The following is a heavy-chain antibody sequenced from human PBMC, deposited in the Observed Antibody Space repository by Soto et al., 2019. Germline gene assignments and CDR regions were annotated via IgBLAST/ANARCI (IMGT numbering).Heavy chain of an antibody. CDR2: ISVYNGNT. J-gene: IGHJ4*02. Sequence: ASVKVSCKASGYTFISYGITWVRQAPGQGLEWMGWISVYNGNTNYAQKLQGRLTMTTDTSTSTGYMELRSLRSDDTAVYYCASVGGPSIDGLDLDYWGQGTLVTVSS. D-gene: IGHD6-6*01. CDR1: GYTFISYG. CDR3: ASVGGPSIDGLDLDY. V-gene: IGHV1-18*01.